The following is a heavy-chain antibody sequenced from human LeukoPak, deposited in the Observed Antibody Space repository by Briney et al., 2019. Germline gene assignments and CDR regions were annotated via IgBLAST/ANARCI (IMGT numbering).Heavy chain of an antibody. V-gene: IGHV1-69*04. CDR3: ARALGRDRDY. D-gene: IGHD3/OR15-3a*01. CDR2: IIPIPGIA. J-gene: IGHJ4*02. Sequence: ASVKVSCKASGGTFSSYAISWVRQAPGQGLEWMGRIIPIPGIANYAQKFQGRVTITADKSTSTAYMELSSLRSEDTAVYYCARALGRDRDYWGQGTLVTVSS. CDR1: GGTFSSYA.